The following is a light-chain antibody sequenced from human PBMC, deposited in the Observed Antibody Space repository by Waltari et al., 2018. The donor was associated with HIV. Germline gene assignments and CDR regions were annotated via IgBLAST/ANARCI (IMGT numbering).Light chain of an antibody. Sequence: QSVMTQPPSASGTTGPSVTIPGSGSSSNIGNNPGNRYQQLPGTAPKLPSYTNNPRPARVPDRFSGSRSGTSASLSISGLQSEAEAAYSCAAWDDSLIGVVFGGGTKLTVL. CDR1: SSNIGNNP. CDR3: AAWDDSLIGVV. CDR2: TNN. V-gene: IGLV1-44*01. J-gene: IGLJ2*01.